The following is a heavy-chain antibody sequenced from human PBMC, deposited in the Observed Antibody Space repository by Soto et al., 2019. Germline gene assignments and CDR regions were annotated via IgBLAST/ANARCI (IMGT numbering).Heavy chain of an antibody. D-gene: IGHD3-3*01. V-gene: IGHV4-59*01. J-gene: IGHJ6*02. CDR1: GGSISSYY. CDR2: IYYSGST. CDR3: ARVSLEVSYHYYYGMDV. Sequence: PSETLSLTCTVSGGSISSYYWSWIRQPPGKGLEWIGYIYYSGSTNYNPSLKSRVTISVDTSRNQFSLKLSSVTAADTAVYYCARVSLEVSYHYYYGMDVWGQGTTVTVSS.